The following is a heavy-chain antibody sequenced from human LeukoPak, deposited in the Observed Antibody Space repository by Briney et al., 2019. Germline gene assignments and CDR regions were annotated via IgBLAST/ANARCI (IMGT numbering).Heavy chain of an antibody. V-gene: IGHV4-59*01. CDR2: IYYSGST. D-gene: IGHD3-16*02. J-gene: IGHJ5*02. Sequence: SETLSLTCTVPGGSISSYYWSWIRQPPGKGLEWIGYIYYSGSTNYNPSLKSRVTISVDTSKNQFSLKLSSVTAADTAVYYCARVLPPMITFGGVIVAYNWFDPWGQGTLVTVSS. CDR3: ARVLPPMITFGGVIVAYNWFDP. CDR1: GGSISSYY.